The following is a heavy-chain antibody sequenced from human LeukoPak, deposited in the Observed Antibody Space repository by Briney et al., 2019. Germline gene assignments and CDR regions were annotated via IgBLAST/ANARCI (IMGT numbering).Heavy chain of an antibody. CDR2: ISAYNGNT. Sequence: GASVKVSCKASGYTFTSYGISWVRQAPGQGLEWMGWISAYNGNTNYAQKLQGRVTITADESTSTAYMELSSLRSEDTAVYYCARAAQYSGSYGYWGQGTLVTVSS. CDR3: ARAAQYSGSYGY. CDR1: GYTFTSYG. J-gene: IGHJ4*02. D-gene: IGHD1-26*01. V-gene: IGHV1-18*01.